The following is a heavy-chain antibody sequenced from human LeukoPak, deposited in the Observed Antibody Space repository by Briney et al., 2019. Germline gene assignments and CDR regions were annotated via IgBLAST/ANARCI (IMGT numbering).Heavy chain of an antibody. V-gene: IGHV1-2*02. CDR1: GYTFTGYY. CDR3: VRYDSGINWFDP. CDR2: INPNSGGT. D-gene: IGHD3-10*01. J-gene: IGHJ5*02. Sequence: ASVKVSCKASGYTFTGYYIHWVRQAPGQGLEWMGWINPNSGGTNYAQNFQGRVTVTRDTSITTAYMELSRLTSDDTAVYYCVRYDSGINWFDPWGQGTLVTVSS.